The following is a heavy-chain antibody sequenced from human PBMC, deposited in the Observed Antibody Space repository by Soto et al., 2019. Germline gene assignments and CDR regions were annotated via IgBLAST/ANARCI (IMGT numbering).Heavy chain of an antibody. V-gene: IGHV3-7*01. J-gene: IGHJ4*02. Sequence: EVQLVESRGGLVQPGGSLRLSCAASGFTFSSYWMNWVRQAPGKGLEWVTNINEDGSDKYYVDSVKGRFTISRDNAKNSLYLQMDSLRAEDTAVYYCARRRSVGSRTIFDSWGQGTLVTVSS. CDR3: ARRRSVGSRTIFDS. CDR2: INEDGSDK. D-gene: IGHD2-15*01. CDR1: GFTFSSYW.